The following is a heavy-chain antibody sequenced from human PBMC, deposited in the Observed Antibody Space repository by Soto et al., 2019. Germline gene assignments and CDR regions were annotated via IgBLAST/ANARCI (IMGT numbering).Heavy chain of an antibody. CDR3: AKALYGGFTY. CDR2: ISGSGDST. Sequence: EVRLLESGGGLVQPGGSLRLSCAASGFTFSVYVMSWVRQAPGKGLEWVSGISGSGDSTHYADSVKGRFTVSRDNSKSMLYLQTNSPRAEDTAIYYCAKALYGGFTYWGQGTLVTVSS. J-gene: IGHJ4*02. V-gene: IGHV3-23*01. CDR1: GFTFSVYV. D-gene: IGHD3-10*01.